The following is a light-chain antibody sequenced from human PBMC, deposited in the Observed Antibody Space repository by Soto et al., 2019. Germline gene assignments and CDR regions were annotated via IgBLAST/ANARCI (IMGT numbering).Light chain of an antibody. CDR1: SSDVGSYNL. V-gene: IGLV2-23*01. CDR2: EGS. J-gene: IGLJ1*01. CDR3: CSYAGSSTYV. Sequence: QSVLTQPASVSGSPGQSTTISCTGTSSDVGSYNLVSWYQQHPGKAPKVMIYEGSKRPSGVSNRFSGSKSGNTASLTISGLQAEDEADYYCCSYAGSSTYVFGTGTKVTVL.